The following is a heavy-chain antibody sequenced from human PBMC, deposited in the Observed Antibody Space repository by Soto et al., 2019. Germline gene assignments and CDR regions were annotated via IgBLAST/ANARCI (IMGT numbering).Heavy chain of an antibody. J-gene: IGHJ6*02. Sequence: GGSLRLSCAASGFTFRSYATNWVRQAPGKGLEWVSSISGSGDNTYYADSVKGRFTISRDNSKNTLYLHMNSLRAEDTAVYYCAKTRPLFDVWGQGTTVTVSS. V-gene: IGHV3-23*01. CDR3: AKTRPLFDV. CDR1: GFTFRSYA. CDR2: ISGSGDNT.